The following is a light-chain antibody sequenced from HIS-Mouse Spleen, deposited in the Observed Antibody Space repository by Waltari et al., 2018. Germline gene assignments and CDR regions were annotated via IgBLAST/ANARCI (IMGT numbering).Light chain of an antibody. Sequence: EIVKTQAPATLSVSLGEIATLSCRAGQRVSSNLARNQQKPGQAPRLLTYGASTMATGTPARFSGSGSGKKFTLTIRSMQSEDFAAYYCEQYNNWPPVWTFGQGTKVEIK. CDR2: GAS. J-gene: IGKJ1*01. V-gene: IGKV3-15*01. CDR3: EQYNNWPPVWT. CDR1: QRVSSN.